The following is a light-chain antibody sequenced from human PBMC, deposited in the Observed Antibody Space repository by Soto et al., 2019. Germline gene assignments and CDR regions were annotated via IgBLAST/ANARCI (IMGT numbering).Light chain of an antibody. Sequence: DIQMTQSPSSLSASVGDRVTITCRASQSVSTWLAWYQQKPGKAPKLLIYKASNLESGVPSRFTDSGSGTEFTRTISSLQPDDFATYFCQQYNSWPFG. CDR1: QSVSTW. CDR3: QQYNSWP. J-gene: IGKJ1*01. V-gene: IGKV1-5*03. CDR2: KAS.